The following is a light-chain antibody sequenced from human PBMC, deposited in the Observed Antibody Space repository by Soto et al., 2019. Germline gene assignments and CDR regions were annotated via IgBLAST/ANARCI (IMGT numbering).Light chain of an antibody. CDR1: KLGDKY. CDR2: QDD. Sequence: SYEPTQPPSVSVSPGQTGTITCSGDKLGDKYVCWYQQKPGQSPMLVISQDDKRPSGIPARFSGSNSGNTATLTISGAQAMDEGLYFCQAWDSNSALFGGGTKLTVL. V-gene: IGLV3-1*01. J-gene: IGLJ2*01. CDR3: QAWDSNSAL.